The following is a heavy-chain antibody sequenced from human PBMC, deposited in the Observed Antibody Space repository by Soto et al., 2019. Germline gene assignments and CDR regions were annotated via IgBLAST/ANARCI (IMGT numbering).Heavy chain of an antibody. D-gene: IGHD2-15*01. CDR1: GFTFNSYG. Sequence: QVQLVESGGGVVQPGRSLRLSCAASGFTFNSYGMHWVRQGPGNGLEWVAFISYDSTKTYYADSVKGRFTISRDNSNSALYVQMTSLTCEDTAVYYCARTRSAWSDFHHYSLYVWCQGTTVTVSS. CDR3: ARTRSAWSDFHHYSLYV. V-gene: IGHV3-30*03. CDR2: ISYDSTKT. J-gene: IGHJ6*02.